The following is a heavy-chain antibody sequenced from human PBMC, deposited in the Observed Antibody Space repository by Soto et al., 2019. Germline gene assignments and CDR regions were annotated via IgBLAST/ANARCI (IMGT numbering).Heavy chain of an antibody. Sequence: QVQLVQSGAEVKKPGSSVKVSYKASGDTFSSHTISWVRQAPGQGLEWMGRIIPLLGIANYAQKFRGRVTITADKSTSIAYMELSSLRSEDTAVYYCAGERWQLAEYWGQGTLVTVSS. CDR1: GDTFSSHT. CDR3: AGERWQLAEY. D-gene: IGHD2-15*01. V-gene: IGHV1-69*08. CDR2: IIPLLGIA. J-gene: IGHJ4*02.